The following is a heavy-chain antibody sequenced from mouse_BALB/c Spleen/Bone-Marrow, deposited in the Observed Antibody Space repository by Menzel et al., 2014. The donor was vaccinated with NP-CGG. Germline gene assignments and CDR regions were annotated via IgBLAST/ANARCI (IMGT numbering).Heavy chain of an antibody. CDR3: TRDGKGNYDYAMDY. D-gene: IGHD2-1*01. CDR2: ISSGGSYT. CDR1: GFTFXSYT. J-gene: IGHJ4*01. V-gene: IGHV5-6-4*01. Sequence: EVKLVESGGGLVKPGGSLKLSCAASGFTFXSYTMSWVRQTPEKRLEWVATISSGGSYTYYPDSAKGRFTISRDNAKNTLYLQMSSLKSEDTAMYYCTRDGKGNYDYAMDYWGQGTSVTVSS.